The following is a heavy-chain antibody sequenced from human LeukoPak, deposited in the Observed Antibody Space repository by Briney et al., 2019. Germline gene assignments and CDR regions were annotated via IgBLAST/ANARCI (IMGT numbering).Heavy chain of an antibody. D-gene: IGHD3-22*01. CDR3: ARDYYDSSGYYFDY. V-gene: IGHV4-4*07. J-gene: IGHJ4*02. CDR2: IYTSGST. CDR1: GGSISSYY. Sequence: SETPSLTCTVSGGSISSYYWSWIRQPAGKGLEWIGRIYTSGSTNYNPSLKSRVTMSVDTSKNQFSLKLSSVTAADTAVYYCARDYYDSSGYYFDYWGQGTLVTVSS.